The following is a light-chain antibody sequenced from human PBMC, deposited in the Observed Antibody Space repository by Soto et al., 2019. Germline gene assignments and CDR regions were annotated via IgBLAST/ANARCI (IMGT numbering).Light chain of an antibody. CDR1: SSDIGTYNL. CDR2: EGS. CDR3: CSYAGSDTWV. J-gene: IGLJ2*01. V-gene: IGLV2-23*01. Sequence: QSALTQPASVSGSPGQSITISCIGSSSDIGTYNLVSWYQHHPGKAPKLIIYEGSLRPSGISYRFSASKSGNTASLTISGLHAEDEADYHCCSYAGSDTWVFGGGTQLTVL.